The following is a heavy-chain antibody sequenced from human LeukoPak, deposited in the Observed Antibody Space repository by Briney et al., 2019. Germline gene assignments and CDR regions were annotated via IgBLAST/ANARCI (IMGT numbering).Heavy chain of an antibody. CDR1: GFPFIEYS. Sequence: GGSLRLSCTASGFPFIEYSMNWVRQAPGKGLEWISYIGIDSGNTKYADSVRGRFTISTDKAKNSLYLQMNSLRVEDTAVYYCARDHNYAFDNWGQGTLVSVAP. CDR2: IGIDSGNT. V-gene: IGHV3-48*01. CDR3: ARDHNYAFDN. J-gene: IGHJ4*02. D-gene: IGHD1-1*01.